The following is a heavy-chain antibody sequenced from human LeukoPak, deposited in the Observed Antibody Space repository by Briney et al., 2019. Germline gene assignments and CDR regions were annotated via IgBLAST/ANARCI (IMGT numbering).Heavy chain of an antibody. J-gene: IGHJ6*04. CDR2: IKQDGSEK. CDR1: GFTFSSYW. CDR3: ARDHYGSGSYHCYGMDV. D-gene: IGHD3-10*01. V-gene: IGHV3-7*03. Sequence: GGSLRLSCAASGFTFSSYWMSWVRQAPGKGLEWVANIKQDGSEKHYADSVKGRFTISRDNAKNSLYLQMNSLRAEDTTVYYCARDHYGSGSYHCYGMDVWGKGTTVTVSS.